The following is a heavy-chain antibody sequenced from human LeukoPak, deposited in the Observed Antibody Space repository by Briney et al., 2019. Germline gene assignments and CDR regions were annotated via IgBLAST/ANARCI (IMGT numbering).Heavy chain of an antibody. Sequence: GGSLRLSCEASGFTFSSYAMSWVRQAPGKGLEWVSAISGSATTTYHADSVKGRFTISRDNSKNTLYLQMNSLRAEDTAVYYCSSRARFGELFYYYYFIDVWGQGTTVTVSS. J-gene: IGHJ6*03. CDR3: SSRARFGELFYYYYFIDV. V-gene: IGHV3-23*01. D-gene: IGHD3-10*01. CDR1: GFTFSSYA. CDR2: ISGSATTT.